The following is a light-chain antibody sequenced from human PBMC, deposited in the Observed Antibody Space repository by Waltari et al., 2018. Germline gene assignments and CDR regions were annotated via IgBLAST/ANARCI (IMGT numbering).Light chain of an antibody. V-gene: IGKV3-11*01. CDR3: QQHSNWPPSIT. CDR2: DAS. Sequence: EVVLTQSPAALSLSPGERASLSCTAIQSVDTSLAWYKQTPGQAPRLVIYDASKRATGIPPRFSGSGSGTDFTLTISSLEPEDFTVYYCQQHSNWPPSITFGQGTRLE. CDR1: QSVDTS. J-gene: IGKJ5*01.